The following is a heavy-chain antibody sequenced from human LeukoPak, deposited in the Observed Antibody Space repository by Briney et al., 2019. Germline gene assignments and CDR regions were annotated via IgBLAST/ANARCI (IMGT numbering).Heavy chain of an antibody. CDR2: IYPGDSDT. Sequence: GESLKISCKGSGYSFTSYWIGWVRQMPGKVLEWMGIIYPGDSDTRYSPSFQGQVTISADKSISTAYLQWSSLKASDTAMYYCARRRGIAARSSRYYFDYWGQGTLVTVSS. D-gene: IGHD6-6*01. V-gene: IGHV5-51*01. J-gene: IGHJ4*02. CDR3: ARRRGIAARSSRYYFDY. CDR1: GYSFTSYW.